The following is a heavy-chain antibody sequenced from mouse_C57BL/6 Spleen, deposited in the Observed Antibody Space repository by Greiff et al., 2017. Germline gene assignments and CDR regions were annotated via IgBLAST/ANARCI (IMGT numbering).Heavy chain of an antibody. Sequence: QVQLQQSGAELVRPGASVTLSCKASGYTFTDYEMHWVKQTPVHGLEWIGAIDPETGGTAYNQKFKGKAILTADKSSSTAYMELRSLTSEDSAVYYCTTYGSSPYYAMDDWGHGTSVTVSS. J-gene: IGHJ4*01. CDR2: IDPETGGT. V-gene: IGHV1-15*01. D-gene: IGHD1-1*01. CDR3: TTYGSSPYYAMDD. CDR1: GYTFTDYE.